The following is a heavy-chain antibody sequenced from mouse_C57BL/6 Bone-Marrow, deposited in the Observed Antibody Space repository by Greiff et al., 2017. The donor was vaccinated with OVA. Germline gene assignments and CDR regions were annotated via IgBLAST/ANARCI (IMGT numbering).Heavy chain of an antibody. Sequence: EVKLVESGGDLVKPGGSLKLSYAASGFTFSSYGMSWVRQTPDKRLEWVATISSGGSYTYYPDSVKGRFTISRDNAKNTLYLQMSSLKSEDTAMYYCASPYYGSTYWYFDVWGTGTTVTVSS. CDR2: ISSGGSYT. D-gene: IGHD1-1*01. V-gene: IGHV5-6*02. CDR1: GFTFSSYG. J-gene: IGHJ1*03. CDR3: ASPYYGSTYWYFDV.